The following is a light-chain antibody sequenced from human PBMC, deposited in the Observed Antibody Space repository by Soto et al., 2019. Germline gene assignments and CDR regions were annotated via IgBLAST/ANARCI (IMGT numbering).Light chain of an antibody. CDR3: SSYTSSGTPVV. CDR1: SSDVGGYNY. CDR2: DVS. Sequence: QSALTQPASVSGSPGQSITISCTGTSSDVGGYNYVSWYQQHPGKAPKLMIYDVSNRPSWVSNRFSGSKSGNTASLTISGLQAEDEADYYCSSYTSSGTPVVFGGGTKLTVL. J-gene: IGLJ2*01. V-gene: IGLV2-14*01.